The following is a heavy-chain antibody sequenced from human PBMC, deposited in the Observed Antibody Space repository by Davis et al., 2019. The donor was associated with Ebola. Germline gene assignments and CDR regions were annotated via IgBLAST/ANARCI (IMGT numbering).Heavy chain of an antibody. CDR3: ARRHNWGRYFDY. D-gene: IGHD7-27*01. V-gene: IGHV4-59*08. CDR1: GGSISSYY. Sequence: SETLSLTCTVSGGSISSYYWSWIRQPPGKGLEWIGYIYYSGSTNYNPSLKSRVTISVDTSKNQFSLKLSSVTAADTAVYYCARRHNWGRYFDYWGQGTLVTVSS. CDR2: IYYSGST. J-gene: IGHJ4*02.